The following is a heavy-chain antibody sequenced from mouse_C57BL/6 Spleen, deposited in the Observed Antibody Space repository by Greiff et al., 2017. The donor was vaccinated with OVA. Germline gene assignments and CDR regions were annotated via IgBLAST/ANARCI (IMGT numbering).Heavy chain of an antibody. V-gene: IGHV5-4*01. J-gene: IGHJ4*01. CDR3: ARDETVTTYYYAMDY. D-gene: IGHD2-3*01. CDR2: ISDGGSYT. CDR1: GFTFSSYA. Sequence: EVKVVESGGGLVKPGGSLKLSCAASGFTFSSYAMSWVRQTPEKRLEWVATISDGGSYTYYPDNVKGRFTISRDNAKNNLYLQMSHLKSEDTAMYYCARDETVTTYYYAMDYWGQGTSVTVSS.